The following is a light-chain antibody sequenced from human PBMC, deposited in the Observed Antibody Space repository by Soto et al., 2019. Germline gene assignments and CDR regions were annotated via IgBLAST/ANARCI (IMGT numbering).Light chain of an antibody. CDR1: SSDVGGYDY. CDR2: EVS. CDR3: ASYTTSSTLVL. J-gene: IGLJ2*01. Sequence: QSVLTQPASVSGSPGQSITISCTGTSSDVGGYDYVSWYQHHPGKAPKVMIYEVSDRPSGVSDRFSGSKSGNTASLTISGLQAEDEADYYCASYTTSSTLVLFGGGTQLTVL. V-gene: IGLV2-14*01.